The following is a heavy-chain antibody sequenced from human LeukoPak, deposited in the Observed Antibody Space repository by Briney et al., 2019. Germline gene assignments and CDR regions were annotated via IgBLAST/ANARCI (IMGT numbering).Heavy chain of an antibody. J-gene: IGHJ4*02. V-gene: IGHV1-69*04. Sequence: ASVKVSCKASGGTFGSYAISWVRQAPGQGLEWMGRIIPILGIANYAQKFQGRVTITADKSTSTAYMELSSRRSEDTAVYYCATGPYYYGSGSYYFDYWGQGTLVTVSS. CDR2: IIPILGIA. CDR1: GGTFGSYA. CDR3: ATGPYYYGSGSYYFDY. D-gene: IGHD3-10*01.